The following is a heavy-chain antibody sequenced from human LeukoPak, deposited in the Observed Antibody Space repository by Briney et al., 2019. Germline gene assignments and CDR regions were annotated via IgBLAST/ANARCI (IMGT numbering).Heavy chain of an antibody. CDR2: INHSGST. J-gene: IGHJ5*02. CDR1: GGSFSGYY. Sequence: PSETLSLTCTVYGGSFSGYYWSWIRQPPGKGLEWIGEINHSGSTNYNPSLKSRVTISVDTSKNQFSLKLSSVTAADTAVYYCARGAPRGYCSSTSCYQLGAEQRHNWFDPWGQGTLVTVSS. V-gene: IGHV4-34*01. CDR3: ARGAPRGYCSSTSCYQLGAEQRHNWFDP. D-gene: IGHD2-2*01.